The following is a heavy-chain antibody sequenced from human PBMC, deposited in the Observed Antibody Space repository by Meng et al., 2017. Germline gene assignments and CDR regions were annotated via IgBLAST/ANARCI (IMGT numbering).Heavy chain of an antibody. CDR1: CGVISGYY. CDR3: ARGLRITMVRGVKGWFDP. Sequence: VHTQQCGAVLFKPSEPLSLTCAVYCGVISGYYWSWIRQPPGKGLEWIGEINHSGSTNYNPSLKSRVTISVDTSKNQFSLKLSSVTAADTAVYYCARGLRITMVRGVKGWFDPWGQGTLVTVSS. V-gene: IGHV4-34*01. CDR2: INHSGST. J-gene: IGHJ5*02. D-gene: IGHD3-10*01.